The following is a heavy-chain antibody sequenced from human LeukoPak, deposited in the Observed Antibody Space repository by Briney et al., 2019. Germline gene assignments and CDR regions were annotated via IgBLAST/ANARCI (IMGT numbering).Heavy chain of an antibody. CDR2: ISTTSSYI. D-gene: IGHD6-19*01. Sequence: PGGSLRLSCAASGFTLSVYSMNWVRQAPGKGLKWVSCISTTSSYIYYADSVEGRFTISRDNAKNSLYLQMNSLRAEDTAVYYCARGLSSGWYYGPDYWGQGTLVTVSS. J-gene: IGHJ4*02. CDR3: ARGLSSGWYYGPDY. CDR1: GFTLSVYS. V-gene: IGHV3-21*01.